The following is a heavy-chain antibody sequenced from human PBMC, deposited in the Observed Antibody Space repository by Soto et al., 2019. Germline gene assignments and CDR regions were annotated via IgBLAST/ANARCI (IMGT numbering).Heavy chain of an antibody. J-gene: IGHJ3*01. CDR1: GFTFSSYG. V-gene: IGHV3-23*04. D-gene: IGHD2-15*01. CDR3: AKDHCCSGASGHSKAFDV. Sequence: EAQLVESGGGLVRPGGSLRLSCAASGFTFSSYGMTWVRQAQGRGLEWVSSITGNGDDSHYADSVTGRFTISRDNSRGALDLEMNSLRVEDTAAYYCAKDHCCSGASGHSKAFDVWGQGTVVTVSS. CDR2: ITGNGDDS.